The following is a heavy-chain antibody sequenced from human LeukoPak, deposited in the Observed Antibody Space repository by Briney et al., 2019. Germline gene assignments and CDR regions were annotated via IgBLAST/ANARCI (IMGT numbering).Heavy chain of an antibody. V-gene: IGHV3-74*01. D-gene: IGHD1-26*01. Sequence: GGSLRLSCAASGFTISNYWMHWVRHAPGKGLVWVSRINSDGSSTSYADSVKGRFTISRDNAKNTLYLQMNSLRAEDTAVYYCARVSSGSYFGYYYYYMDVWGKGTTVTVSS. CDR3: ARVSSGSYFGYYYYYMDV. CDR2: INSDGSST. J-gene: IGHJ6*03. CDR1: GFTISNYW.